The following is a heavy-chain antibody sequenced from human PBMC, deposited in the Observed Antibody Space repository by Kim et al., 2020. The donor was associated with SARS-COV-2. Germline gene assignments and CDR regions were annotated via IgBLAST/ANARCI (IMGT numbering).Heavy chain of an antibody. D-gene: IGHD6-19*01. CDR2: ISSSSSYI. V-gene: IGHV3-21*01. CDR3: ARVASQWLANYYYYYMDV. Sequence: GGSLRLSCAASGFTFSSYSMNWVRQAPGKGLEWVSSISSSSSYIYYADSVKGRFTISRDNAKNSLYLQMNSLRAEDTAVYYCARVASQWLANYYYYYMDVWGKGTTVTVSS. CDR1: GFTFSSYS. J-gene: IGHJ6*03.